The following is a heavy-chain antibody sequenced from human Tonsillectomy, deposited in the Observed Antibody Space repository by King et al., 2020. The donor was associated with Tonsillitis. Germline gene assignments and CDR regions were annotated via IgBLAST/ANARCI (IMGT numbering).Heavy chain of an antibody. J-gene: IGHJ4*02. D-gene: IGHD3-10*01. Sequence: VQLVESGGGLVQPGGSRRLSCAASGFTFSGYWMHWVRQAPGKGLVWVSRINSDGDSTDYADSVKGRFTISRDNAKDTLFLQMNSLRAEDTAVYYCAKNWGLWFGGQGTLVTVSS. V-gene: IGHV3-74*01. CDR1: GFTFSGYW. CDR3: AKNWGLWF. CDR2: INSDGDST.